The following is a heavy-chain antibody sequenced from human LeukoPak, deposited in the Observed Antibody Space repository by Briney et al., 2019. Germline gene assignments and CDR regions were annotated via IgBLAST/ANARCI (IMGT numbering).Heavy chain of an antibody. Sequence: PGGSLRLSCAASGFTFSSYAMIWVRRAPGKGREGVSAISGGGGSTYYADSVKGRFTISRDNSKNTLYVQMNSLRAEDTAVYCCAKDNSMVREVSLSPFDYWGQGTLVTVSS. CDR3: AKDNSMVREVSLSPFDY. CDR1: GFTFSSYA. CDR2: ISGGGGST. V-gene: IGHV3-23*01. J-gene: IGHJ4*02. D-gene: IGHD3-10*01.